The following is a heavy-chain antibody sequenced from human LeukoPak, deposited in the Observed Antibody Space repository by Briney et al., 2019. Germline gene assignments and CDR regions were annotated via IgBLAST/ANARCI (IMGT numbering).Heavy chain of an antibody. CDR1: GFTFSSYA. J-gene: IGHJ4*02. Sequence: PGGSLRLSCAASGFTFSSYAMHWVRQAPGKGLEYVSAISSNGGSTYYANSVKGRFTISRDNSKNTLYLQMGSLRAEDMAVYYCARQGGSSGPYYFDYWGLGTLVTVSS. V-gene: IGHV3-64*01. D-gene: IGHD3-22*01. CDR3: ARQGGSSGPYYFDY. CDR2: ISSNGGST.